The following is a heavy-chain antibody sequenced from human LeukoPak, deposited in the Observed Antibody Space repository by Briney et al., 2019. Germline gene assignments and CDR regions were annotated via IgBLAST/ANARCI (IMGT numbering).Heavy chain of an antibody. CDR1: GGSISSGNYY. D-gene: IGHD2-15*01. CDR2: INYRGNT. V-gene: IGHV4-30-4*01. CDR3: ARYSGPAVWLDP. J-gene: IGHJ5*02. Sequence: PSETLSLTCTVPGGSISSGNYYWSWVRQPPGKGLEWTGYINYRGNTYYNPSLKSRVTISVDTSKNQFSLKLTSVTAEDTAVYYCARYSGPAVWLDPWGQGTLVTVSS.